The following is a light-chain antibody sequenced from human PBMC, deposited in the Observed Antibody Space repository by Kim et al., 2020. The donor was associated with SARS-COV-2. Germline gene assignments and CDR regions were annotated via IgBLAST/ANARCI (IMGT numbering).Light chain of an antibody. CDR2: AND. CDR1: SANIGANYD. Sequence: QMVTIACTGTSANIGANYDVHWYQDLPGTAPKLLIYANDNRPSGVPDRFSGSKSDTSASLAITGLQAEDEADYYCQSHDSRLSGWIFGGGTQLTVL. J-gene: IGLJ2*01. CDR3: QSHDSRLSGWI. V-gene: IGLV1-40*01.